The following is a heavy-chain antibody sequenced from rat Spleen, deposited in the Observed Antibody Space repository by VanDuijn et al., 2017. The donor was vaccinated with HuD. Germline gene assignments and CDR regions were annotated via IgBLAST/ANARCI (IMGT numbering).Heavy chain of an antibody. Sequence: EVQLVESGGGLVQPGRSLKLSCVASGFTFNNYWMTWIRQAPGKGLEWVASITNTGGGNTYYRDSVKGRFTISRDNAKSTLYLQMDSLRSEDTATYYSARHRGDWGGYWGQVVMVTVSS. CDR1: GFTFNNYW. D-gene: IGHD5-1*01. CDR2: ITNTGGGNT. J-gene: IGHJ2*01. CDR3: ARHRGDWGGY. V-gene: IGHV5-31*01.